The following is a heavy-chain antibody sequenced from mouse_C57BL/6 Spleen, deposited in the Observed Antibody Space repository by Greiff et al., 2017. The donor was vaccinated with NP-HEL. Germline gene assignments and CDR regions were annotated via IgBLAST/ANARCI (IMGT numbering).Heavy chain of an antibody. CDR3: ARHEDYYGRSYGYAMDY. J-gene: IGHJ4*01. CDR1: GFSLTSYG. D-gene: IGHD1-1*01. V-gene: IGHV2-6-1*01. Sequence: QVQLQQSGPGLVAPSQRLSITCTVSGFSLTSYGVHWVRQPPGKGLEWLVVIWSDGSTTYNSALKSRLSLSKDNSKSQVFLKMNSLQTDDTAMYYCARHEDYYGRSYGYAMDYWGQGTSVTVSS. CDR2: IWSDGST.